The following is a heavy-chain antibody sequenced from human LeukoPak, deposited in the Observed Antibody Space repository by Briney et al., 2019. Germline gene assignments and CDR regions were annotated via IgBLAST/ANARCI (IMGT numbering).Heavy chain of an antibody. CDR1: GFTFRNYA. V-gene: IGHV3-30*03. J-gene: IGHJ5*02. CDR3: ARDVEADPYYDILSGGFDP. CDR2: TSFDGRNN. Sequence: GRSLRLSCAASGFTFRNYAMHWVRQAPGKGLEWVASTSFDGRNNYYVESVKGRFTVSRDNSKNTLYLQMNSLRAEDTAVYYCARDVEADPYYDILSGGFDPWGQGTLVTVSS. D-gene: IGHD3-9*01.